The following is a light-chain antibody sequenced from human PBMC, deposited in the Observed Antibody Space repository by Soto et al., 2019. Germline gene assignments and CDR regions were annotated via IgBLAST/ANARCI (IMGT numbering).Light chain of an antibody. CDR1: SSDVGGYNY. V-gene: IGLV2-14*01. CDR2: EVS. CDR3: SSYAGRYTFD. J-gene: IGLJ1*01. Sequence: QSVLTQPASVSGSPGQSITISCTGTSSDVGGYNYVSWYQQHPGKAPKLMIYEVSNRPSGVSNRFSGSKSGNTASLTISGLQAEDEADYYCSSYAGRYTFDFGTGTKVTVL.